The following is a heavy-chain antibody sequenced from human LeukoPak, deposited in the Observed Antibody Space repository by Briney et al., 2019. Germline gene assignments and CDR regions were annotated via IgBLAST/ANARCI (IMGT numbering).Heavy chain of an antibody. Sequence: GGSLRLSCSASRFTLSSYAMHWVRQAPGKGLEYVSGISSNGGSTYYTDSVKGRFTVSRDNSKNTLYLQMSSLRAEDTAVYYCVKAPTVTTAGVGYYFDYWGQGTLVTVSS. CDR1: RFTLSSYA. CDR3: VKAPTVTTAGVGYYFDY. D-gene: IGHD4-17*01. J-gene: IGHJ4*02. V-gene: IGHV3-64D*06. CDR2: ISSNGGST.